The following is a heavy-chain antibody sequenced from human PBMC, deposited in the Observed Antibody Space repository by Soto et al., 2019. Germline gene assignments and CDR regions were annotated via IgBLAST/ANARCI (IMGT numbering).Heavy chain of an antibody. CDR3: AREFLSRYYYYGMDV. CDR2: IYYSGST. V-gene: IGHV4-30-4*01. CDR1: GGSISSGDYY. Sequence: SETLSLTCTVSGGSISSGDYYWSWIRQPPGKGLEWIGYIYYSGSTYYNPSLKSRVTISVDTSKNQFSLKLSSVTAADTAVYYCAREFLSRYYYYGMDVWGQGTTVTVSS. D-gene: IGHD3-3*01. J-gene: IGHJ6*02.